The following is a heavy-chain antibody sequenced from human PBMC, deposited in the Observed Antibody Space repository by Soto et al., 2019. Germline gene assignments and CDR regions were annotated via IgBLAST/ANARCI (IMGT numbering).Heavy chain of an antibody. D-gene: IGHD3-16*02. V-gene: IGHV3-23*01. CDR2: ISGSGGST. CDR3: SEDRWDERLGELSFSYWYFDL. Sequence: GGSLRLSCAASGFTFSSYAMSWVRQAPGKGLEWVSAISGSGGSTYYADSVKGRFTISRDNSKNTLYQQMNSLRAEDTAVYYWSEDRWDERLGELSFSYWYFDLWGRGSLVTVSS. J-gene: IGHJ2*01. CDR1: GFTFSSYA.